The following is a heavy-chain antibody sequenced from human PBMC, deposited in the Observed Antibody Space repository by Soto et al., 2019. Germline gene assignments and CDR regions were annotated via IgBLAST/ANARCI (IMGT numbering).Heavy chain of an antibody. V-gene: IGHV1-3*01. Sequence: GASVKVSCKASGYTFTSYAMHWVRQAPGQRLEWMGWINAGNGNTKYSQKSQGRVTITRDTSASTAYMELSSLRSEDTAVYYCARSRIVVVDFDYWGQGTLVTVS. J-gene: IGHJ4*02. CDR2: INAGNGNT. CDR3: ARSRIVVVDFDY. D-gene: IGHD3-22*01. CDR1: GYTFTSYA.